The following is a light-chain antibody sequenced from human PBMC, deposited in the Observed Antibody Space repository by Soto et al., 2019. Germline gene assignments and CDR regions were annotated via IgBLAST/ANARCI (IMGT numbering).Light chain of an antibody. CDR2: SDN. CDR3: AAWDVRFVV. J-gene: IGLJ7*01. V-gene: IGLV1-44*01. CDR1: RSNIGTNT. Sequence: QSVLTQPPSASGTPGQRVTISCSGSRSNIGTNTVTWYQQLPGTAPKLLIYSDNQRPSGVPDRFSGSKSGTSASLAISGLQSDDEAAYYWAAWDVRFVVFGGGTQLTVL.